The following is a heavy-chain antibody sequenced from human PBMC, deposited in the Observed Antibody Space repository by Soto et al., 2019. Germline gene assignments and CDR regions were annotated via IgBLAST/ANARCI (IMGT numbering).Heavy chain of an antibody. V-gene: IGHV1-69*01. CDR1: GGTFSSYA. CDR3: ARRYNVDTAMVLSY. J-gene: IGHJ4*02. CDR2: IIPIFGTA. Sequence: QVQLVQSGAEVKKPGSSVKVSCKASGGTFSSYAISWVRQAPGQGREWMGGIIPIFGTAHYAQKFQGRVTITADESTSKAYMELSSLRSEDTAVYYCARRYNVDTAMVLSYWCQGTLVTVSS. D-gene: IGHD5-18*01.